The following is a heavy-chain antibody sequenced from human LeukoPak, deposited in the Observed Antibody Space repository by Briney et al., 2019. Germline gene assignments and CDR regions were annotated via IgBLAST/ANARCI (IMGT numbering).Heavy chain of an antibody. Sequence: SETLSLTCTVSGGSVSSGSYYWSRIRQPPGKGLEWIGHIYYSGSTNYNPSLKSRVTISVDTSKNQFSLKLSSVTAADTAVYYCARDRASTVTTYDAFDIWGQGTMVTVSS. CDR3: ARDRASTVTTYDAFDI. D-gene: IGHD4-17*01. CDR2: IYYSGST. J-gene: IGHJ3*02. CDR1: GGSVSSGSYY. V-gene: IGHV4-61*01.